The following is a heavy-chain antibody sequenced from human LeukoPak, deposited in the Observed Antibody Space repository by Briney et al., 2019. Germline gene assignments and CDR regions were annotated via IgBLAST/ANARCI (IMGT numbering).Heavy chain of an antibody. CDR3: ARKEVSAGYCSSTSCYSPHYYYGMDV. CDR2: INPNSGGT. CDR1: GYTFTGYY. Sequence: ASVKVSCKASGYTFTGYYMHWVRQAPGQGLEWMGRINPNSGGTNYAQKFQGRVTMTRDTSISTAYMELSSLRSEDTAVYYCARKEVSAGYCSSTSCYSPHYYYGMDVWGQGTTVTVSS. J-gene: IGHJ6*02. D-gene: IGHD2-2*01. V-gene: IGHV1-2*06.